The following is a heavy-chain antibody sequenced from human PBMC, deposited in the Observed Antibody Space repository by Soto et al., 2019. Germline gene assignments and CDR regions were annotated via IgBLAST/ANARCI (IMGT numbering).Heavy chain of an antibody. CDR3: ARGGQDFWSGPFDY. V-gene: IGHV4-4*07. CDR1: GGSISNYL. Sequence: SETLSLTCTVSGGSISNYLCNWIRQPAGKGLEWIGRIDNSGSTNYNPSLKGRITMSADTSRNQFSLKLNSVTAADTAVYYCARGGQDFWSGPFDYWGQGALVTVSS. CDR2: IDNSGST. D-gene: IGHD3-3*01. J-gene: IGHJ4*02.